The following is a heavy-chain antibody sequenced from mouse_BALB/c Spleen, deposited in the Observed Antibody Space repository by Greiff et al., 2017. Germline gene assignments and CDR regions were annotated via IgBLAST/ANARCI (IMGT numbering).Heavy chain of an antibody. CDR2: IDPANGNT. Sequence: VQLQQSGAELVKPGASVKLSCTASGFNFKDTYMHWVKQRPEQGLEWIGRIDPANGNTKYDPKFQGKATITADTSSNTAYLQLSSLTSEDTAVYHCARAGEGDYPLTTGGQGTPLTVSS. D-gene: IGHD2-13*01. J-gene: IGHJ2*01. V-gene: IGHV14-3*02. CDR1: GFNFKDTY. CDR3: ARAGEGDYPLTT.